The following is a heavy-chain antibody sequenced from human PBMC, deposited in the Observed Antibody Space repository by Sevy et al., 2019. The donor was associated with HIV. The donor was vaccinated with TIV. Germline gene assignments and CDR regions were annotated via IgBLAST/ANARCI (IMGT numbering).Heavy chain of an antibody. J-gene: IGHJ6*02. Sequence: ASVKVSCKTSGGTFSSQTINWVRQASGQGLEWMGGFIPISGTANYAQKFQDRVTITADESTSTAYMEVSSLKSEDTGMYYCARDRGDYCSGGDCYPSYGMDVWGQGTTVTVSS. CDR1: GGTFSSQT. V-gene: IGHV1-69*13. CDR3: ARDRGDYCSGGDCYPSYGMDV. CDR2: FIPISGTA. D-gene: IGHD2-15*01.